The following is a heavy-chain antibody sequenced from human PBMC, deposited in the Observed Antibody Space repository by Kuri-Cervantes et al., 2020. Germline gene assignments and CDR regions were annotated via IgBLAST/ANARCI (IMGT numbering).Heavy chain of an antibody. D-gene: IGHD2-15*01. J-gene: IGHJ4*02. CDR1: GFTVSSNY. V-gene: IGHV3-11*01. CDR2: ISSSGSTI. CDR3: AKETAATTDY. Sequence: GESLKISCAASGFTVSSNYMSWIRQAPGKGLEWVSYISSSGSTIYYADSVKGRFTISRDNAKNSLYLQMSSLRAEDTAVYYCAKETAATTDYWGQGTLVTVSS.